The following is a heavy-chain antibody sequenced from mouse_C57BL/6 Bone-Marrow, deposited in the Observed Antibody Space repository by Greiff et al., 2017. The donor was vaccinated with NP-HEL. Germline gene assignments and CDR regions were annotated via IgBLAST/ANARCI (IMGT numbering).Heavy chain of an antibody. Sequence: EVKVVESGGGLVKPGGSLKLSCAASGFTFSDYGMHWVRQAPEKGLEWVAYISSGSSTIYYADTVKGRFTISRDNAKNTLFLQMTSLRSEDTAMYYCARSLPWYFDVWGTGTTVTVSS. V-gene: IGHV5-17*01. CDR3: ARSLPWYFDV. D-gene: IGHD5-5*01. CDR2: ISSGSSTI. J-gene: IGHJ1*03. CDR1: GFTFSDYG.